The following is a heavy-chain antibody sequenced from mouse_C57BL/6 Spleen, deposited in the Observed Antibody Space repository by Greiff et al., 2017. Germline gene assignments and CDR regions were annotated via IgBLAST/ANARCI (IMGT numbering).Heavy chain of an antibody. V-gene: IGHV1-52*01. Sequence: VQLQQPGAELVRPGSSVKLSCKASGYTFTSYWMHWVKQRPIQGLEWIGNIDPSDSETHYNQKFKDKATLTVDKSSSTAYMQLSSLTSEDSAVYYCAVYYGSSPPYYFDYWGQGTTLTVSS. CDR1: GYTFTSYW. J-gene: IGHJ2*01. CDR3: AVYYGSSPPYYFDY. D-gene: IGHD1-1*01. CDR2: IDPSDSET.